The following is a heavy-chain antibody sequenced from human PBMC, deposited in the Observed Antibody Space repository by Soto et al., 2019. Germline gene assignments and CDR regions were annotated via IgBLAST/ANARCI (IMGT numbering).Heavy chain of an antibody. D-gene: IGHD3-10*01. CDR3: AADHGSGGYWFDP. Sequence: SSETLSLTCTVSGGSISSYYWSWIRQPPGKGLEWIGYIYYSGSTNYNPSLKSRVTISVDTSKNQFSLKLSSVTAADTAVYYCAADHGSGGYWFDPWGQGTLVTVS. CDR1: GGSISSYY. CDR2: IYYSGST. V-gene: IGHV4-59*01. J-gene: IGHJ5*02.